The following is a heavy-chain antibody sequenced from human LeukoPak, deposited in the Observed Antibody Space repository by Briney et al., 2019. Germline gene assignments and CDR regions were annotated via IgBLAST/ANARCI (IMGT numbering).Heavy chain of an antibody. CDR1: GFTSSSYS. D-gene: IGHD3-3*01. CDR3: ARDPYDFWSGYDYYYMDV. CDR2: ISSSSSYI. Sequence: GGSLRLSCAASGFTSSSYSMNWVRQAPGKGLEWVSSISSSSSYIYYADSVKGRFTISRDNAKNSLYLQMNSLRAEDTAVYYCARDPYDFWSGYDYYYMDVWGKGTTVTVSS. V-gene: IGHV3-21*01. J-gene: IGHJ6*03.